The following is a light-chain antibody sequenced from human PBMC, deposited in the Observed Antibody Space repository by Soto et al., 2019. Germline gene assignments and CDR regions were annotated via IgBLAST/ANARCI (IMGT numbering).Light chain of an antibody. V-gene: IGLV2-14*01. Sequence: QPVLTQPASVSGSPGQSITISCTGTSSDVGGYNFVSWYQQHPGQAHKLMIYDVTHRPSGVSNRFSGSKSGNTASLTISGLQAEDEADYYCLSYSSSTSPYVLGTATKLTVL. CDR3: LSYSSSTSPYV. CDR1: SSDVGGYNF. CDR2: DVT. J-gene: IGLJ1*01.